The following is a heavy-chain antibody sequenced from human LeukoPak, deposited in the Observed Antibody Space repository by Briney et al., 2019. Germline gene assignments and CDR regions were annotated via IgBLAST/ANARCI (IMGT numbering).Heavy chain of an antibody. CDR3: ASGTIFGWYFDY. Sequence: SETLSLTCTVSGGSISSYYWSWIRQPPGKGLEWIGYIYYSGSTNYNPPLKSRVTISEDTSKTQFSLRLGSVTAADTAVYYCASGTIFGWYFDYWGQGTLVTVSS. D-gene: IGHD3-3*01. V-gene: IGHV4-59*01. CDR2: IYYSGST. J-gene: IGHJ4*02. CDR1: GGSISSYY.